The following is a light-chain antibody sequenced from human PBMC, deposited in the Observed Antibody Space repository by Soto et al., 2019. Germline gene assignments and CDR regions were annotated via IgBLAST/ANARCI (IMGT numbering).Light chain of an antibody. V-gene: IGKV3-15*01. CDR2: GAS. CDR3: LQYNNWVPT. J-gene: IGKJ1*01. CDR1: QSVRSN. Sequence: EIVMTQSPATLSVSPGERATLSCRASQSVRSNLAWYQQKPGQAPRLLIYGASTRATGIPARFSGSGSGTEFTFTVSSLQYEDFAVYYCLQYNNWVPTLRQGTKVDIK.